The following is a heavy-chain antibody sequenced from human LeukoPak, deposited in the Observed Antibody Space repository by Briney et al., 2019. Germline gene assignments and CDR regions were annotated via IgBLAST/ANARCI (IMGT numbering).Heavy chain of an antibody. CDR2: IYPGDSDT. V-gene: IGHV5-51*01. CDR3: ARGGGRFGELALDAFDI. J-gene: IGHJ3*02. Sequence: GKSLKISCKGSGYSFTSYWIGWVRQMPGKGLEWMGIIYPGDSDTRYSPSFQGQVTISADKSISTAYLQWSSLKASDTAMYYCARGGGRFGELALDAFDIWGQGTMVTVSS. CDR1: GYSFTSYW. D-gene: IGHD3-10*01.